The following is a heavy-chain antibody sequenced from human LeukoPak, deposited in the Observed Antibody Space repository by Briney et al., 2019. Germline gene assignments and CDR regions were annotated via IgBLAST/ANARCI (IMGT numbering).Heavy chain of an antibody. CDR3: AKDSVDTEMRGDY. J-gene: IGHJ4*02. Sequence: PGGSLRLSCAASGFTVSSNYMSWVRQAPGKGLEWVSVIYSGGSTYYADSVKGRFTISRDNSKNTLYLQMNSLRAEDTAVYYCAKDSVDTEMRGDYWGQGTLVTVSS. D-gene: IGHD5-18*01. CDR2: IYSGGST. CDR1: GFTVSSNY. V-gene: IGHV3-53*01.